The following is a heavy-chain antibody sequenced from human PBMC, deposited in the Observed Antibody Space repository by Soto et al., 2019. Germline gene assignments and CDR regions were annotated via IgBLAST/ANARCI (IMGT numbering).Heavy chain of an antibody. V-gene: IGHV3-72*01. CDR3: ARSPVGLAPGDI. Sequence: GGSLRLSCAASGFTFSDHAMDWLRQSPGTGLEWVGRIRNRANSYTTEYAASVKGRFTISRDDSKNSAYLQMNSLKTEDTAVYYCARSPVGLAPGDIWCQGTMVTGS. CDR1: GFTFSDHA. CDR2: IRNRANSYTT. J-gene: IGHJ3*02. D-gene: IGHD1-26*01.